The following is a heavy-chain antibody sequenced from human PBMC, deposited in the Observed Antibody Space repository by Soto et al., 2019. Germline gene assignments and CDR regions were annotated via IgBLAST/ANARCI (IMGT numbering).Heavy chain of an antibody. Sequence: ASVKVSCKVSGYTLTELSMHWVRQAPGKGLEWMGGFDPEDGETIYAQKFQGRVTMTEDTSTDTAYMELSSLRSEDTAVYYCETGGLMKRKQWLVPDYWGQGTLVTVSS. J-gene: IGHJ4*02. CDR3: ETGGLMKRKQWLVPDY. V-gene: IGHV1-24*01. D-gene: IGHD6-19*01. CDR2: FDPEDGET. CDR1: GYTLTELS.